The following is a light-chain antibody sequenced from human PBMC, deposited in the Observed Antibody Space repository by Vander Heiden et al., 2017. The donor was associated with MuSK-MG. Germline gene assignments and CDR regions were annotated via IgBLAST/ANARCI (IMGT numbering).Light chain of an antibody. CDR1: QSVSSY. CDR2: DAS. J-gene: IGKJ2*01. V-gene: IGKV3-11*01. CDR3: QQRSNGHPRDT. Sequence: EIVLTQSPATLSLSPGERATLSCRASQSVSSYLAWYQQKPGQAPRLLIYDASNRATGIKARFSGSGDGTDFTLTISSREPEDFAVYYCQQRSNGHPRDTFGQGTKLEIK.